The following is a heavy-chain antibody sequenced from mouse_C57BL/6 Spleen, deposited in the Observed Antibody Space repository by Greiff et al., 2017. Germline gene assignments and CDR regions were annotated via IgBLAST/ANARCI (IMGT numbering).Heavy chain of an antibody. V-gene: IGHV5-17*01. Sequence: EVKLVESGGGLVKPGGSLKLSCAASGFTFSDYGMHWVRQAPEKGLEWVAYISSGSSTIYYADTVKGRITISRDNAKNTLFLQMTSLRSEDTAMYYCATIITTVYDYWGKGTTLTVSS. CDR2: ISSGSSTI. CDR3: ATIITTVYDY. D-gene: IGHD1-1*01. J-gene: IGHJ2*01. CDR1: GFTFSDYG.